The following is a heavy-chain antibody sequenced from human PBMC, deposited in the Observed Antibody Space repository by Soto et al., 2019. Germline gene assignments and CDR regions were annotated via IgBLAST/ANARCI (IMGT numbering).Heavy chain of an antibody. D-gene: IGHD1-26*01. CDR2: ISYDGSNK. V-gene: IGHV3-30*18. CDR3: AKDEGTTPPEYYYYMDV. CDR1: GFTFSSYG. Sequence: QVQLVESGGGVVQPGRSLRLSCAASGFTFSSYGMHWVRQAPGKGLEWVAVISYDGSNKYYADSVKGRFTISRDNSKNTLYLQMNSLRAEDTAVYYCAKDEGTTPPEYYYYMDVWGKGTTVTVSS. J-gene: IGHJ6*03.